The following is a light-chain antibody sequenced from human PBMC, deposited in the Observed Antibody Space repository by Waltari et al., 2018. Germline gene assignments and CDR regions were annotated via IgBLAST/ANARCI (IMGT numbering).Light chain of an antibody. J-gene: IGLJ3*02. Sequence: QSVLTPPPSASGTPGQRVTISCSGSISNIGTNYVYWYQQFPGTAPKLLIQRNNQRPSGVPDRFSGSKSGTSASLAISGLRSEDEADYYCASWDDSLSVGVFGGGTKLTVL. CDR2: RNN. CDR3: ASWDDSLSVGV. CDR1: ISNIGTNY. V-gene: IGLV1-47*01.